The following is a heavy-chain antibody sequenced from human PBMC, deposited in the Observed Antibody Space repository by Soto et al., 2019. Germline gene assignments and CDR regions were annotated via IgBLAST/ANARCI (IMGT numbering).Heavy chain of an antibody. D-gene: IGHD3-22*01. V-gene: IGHV3-23*01. CDR2: ISGSGGRT. J-gene: IGHJ4*02. Sequence: GSLRLSCAPSGFTFSRYAMNWVRQAPGKGLEWVSAISGSGGRTYYAGSVKGRLTISSDSSKNRLYLQLNSLRAEDTAVYYCAKASYDGSGYYGFQYFHYWGQGSLVT. CDR3: AKASYDGSGYYGFQYFHY. CDR1: GFTFSRYA.